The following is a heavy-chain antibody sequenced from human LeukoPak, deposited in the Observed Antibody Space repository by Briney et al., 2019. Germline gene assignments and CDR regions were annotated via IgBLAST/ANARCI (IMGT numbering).Heavy chain of an antibody. CDR1: GLTFSSYA. J-gene: IGHJ4*02. Sequence: GGSLRLSCAVSGLTFSSYAMSWVRLAQGTGLEWVSSISSTGGTTYYADAVKGRFTTSRDNSKNTLYLEMNSLRAEDTAAYFCAKDGSYGSSWYFYFDYWGQGTLVSVSS. CDR2: ISSTGGTT. V-gene: IGHV3-23*01. CDR3: AKDGSYGSSWYFYFDY. D-gene: IGHD2-15*01.